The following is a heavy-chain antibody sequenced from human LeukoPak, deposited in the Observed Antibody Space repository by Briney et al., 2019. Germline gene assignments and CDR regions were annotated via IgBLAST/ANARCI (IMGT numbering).Heavy chain of an antibody. J-gene: IGHJ4*02. CDR1: GFTLGSHD. CDR2: VSSCFHP. V-gene: IGHV3-13*05. D-gene: IGHD5-12*01. CDR3: VREERGYHYPYFAY. Sequence: GGSLRLSCRASGFTLGSHDMQGVRQIRGGVVEWGAAVSSCFHPFFADSVQGRFTVCREDDRNSLYLQLNSLSGGDTAVYYCVREERGYHYPYFAYWGQGTLVTVSS.